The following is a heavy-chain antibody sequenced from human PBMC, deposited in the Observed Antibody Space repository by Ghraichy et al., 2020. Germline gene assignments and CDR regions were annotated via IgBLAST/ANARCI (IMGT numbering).Heavy chain of an antibody. J-gene: IGHJ2*01. CDR3: ARGWDYGDYWYFDL. CDR1: GYTFTSYD. CDR2: MNPNSGNT. Sequence: ASVKVSCKASGYTFTSYDINWVRQATGQGLEWMGWMNPNSGNTGYAQKFQGRVTMTRNTSISTAYMELSSLRSEDTAVYYCARGWDYGDYWYFDLWGRGTLVTVSS. V-gene: IGHV1-8*01. D-gene: IGHD4-17*01.